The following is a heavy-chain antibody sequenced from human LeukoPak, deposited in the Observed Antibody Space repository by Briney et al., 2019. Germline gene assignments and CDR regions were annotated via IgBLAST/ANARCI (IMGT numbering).Heavy chain of an antibody. CDR3: ARGPLTDGPFDY. CDR1: GGSFSGYY. CDR2: INHSGST. Sequence: SETLSLTCAVYGGSFSGYYWSWIRQPPGKGLEWIGEINHSGSTNYNPSLKSRVTISVDTSKNQFSLKLSSVTAADTAVYYCARGPLTDGPFDYWGQGTLVTVSS. D-gene: IGHD3-16*01. J-gene: IGHJ4*02. V-gene: IGHV4-34*01.